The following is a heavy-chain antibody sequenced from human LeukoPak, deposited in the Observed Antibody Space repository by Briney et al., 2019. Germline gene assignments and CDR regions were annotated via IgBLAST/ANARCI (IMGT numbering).Heavy chain of an antibody. Sequence: GGSLRLSCTASGFTFDKYAMHWVRQRPGQGLEWSSVIRADGTTDPADSVKGRFIVSRDNNKESLFLQMNSLRAEDTALYYCATWAFYHGLDVWGQGTPVTVSS. CDR2: IRADGTT. CDR1: GFTFDKYA. J-gene: IGHJ6*02. V-gene: IGHV3-43*02. CDR3: ATWAFYHGLDV. D-gene: IGHD1-26*01.